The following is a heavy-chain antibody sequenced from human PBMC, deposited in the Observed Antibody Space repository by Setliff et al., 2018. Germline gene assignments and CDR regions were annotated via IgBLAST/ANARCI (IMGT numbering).Heavy chain of an antibody. V-gene: IGHV1-46*01. Sequence: GASVKVSCKASGYTFTGYYMHWVRQAPGQGLEWMGIINPSGGSTSYAQKFQGRVTMTRDTSTSTVYMELSSLRSEDTAVYYCARAGNYNFWSGYPPYYYYYGMDVWGQGTTVTVSS. CDR3: ARAGNYNFWSGYPPYYYYYGMDV. CDR2: INPSGGST. J-gene: IGHJ6*02. D-gene: IGHD3-3*01. CDR1: GYTFTGYY.